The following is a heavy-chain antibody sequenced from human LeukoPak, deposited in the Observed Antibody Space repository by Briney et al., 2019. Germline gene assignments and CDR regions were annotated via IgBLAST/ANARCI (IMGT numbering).Heavy chain of an antibody. J-gene: IGHJ3*02. CDR1: GFTFSSYE. D-gene: IGHD3-22*01. CDR3: ARTTYYYDSSGYLTFPAFDI. V-gene: IGHV3-48*03. CDR2: ISSSASTM. Sequence: GGSLRLSCVASGFTFSSYEMNWVRQAPGEGLEWVSKISSSASTMYYAGSVKGRFTISRDNAKNSLYLQMNSLRAEDTAVYYCARTTYYYDSSGYLTFPAFDIWGQGTMVTVSS.